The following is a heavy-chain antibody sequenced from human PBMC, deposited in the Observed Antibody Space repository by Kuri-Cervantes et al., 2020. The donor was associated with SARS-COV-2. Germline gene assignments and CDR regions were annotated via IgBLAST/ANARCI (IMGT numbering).Heavy chain of an antibody. CDR3: ARDHSGSYSRGFDP. J-gene: IGHJ5*02. V-gene: IGHV4-59*12. Sequence: SETLSLTCTVSGGSISSYYWSWIRQPPGKGLEWIGYIYYSGSTYYNPSLKSRVTISVDTSKNQFSLKLSSVTAADTAVYYCARDHSGSYSRGFDPWGQGTLVTVSS. CDR1: GGSISSYY. D-gene: IGHD1-26*01. CDR2: IYYSGST.